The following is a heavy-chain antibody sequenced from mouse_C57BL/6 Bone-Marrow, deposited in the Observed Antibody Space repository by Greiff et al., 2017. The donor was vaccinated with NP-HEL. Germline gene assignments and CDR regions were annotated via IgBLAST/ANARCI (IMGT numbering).Heavy chain of an antibody. V-gene: IGHV5-17*01. Sequence: EVKLMESGGGLVKPGGSLKLSCAASGFTFSDYGMHWVRQAPEKGLEWVAYISSGSSTFYYADTVKGRFTISRDNAKNTQFLQMTRRRAEDTAMYYGARPYSRANAMDYWGQGTSVTVSS. CDR3: ARPYSRANAMDY. CDR1: GFTFSDYG. CDR2: ISSGSSTF. J-gene: IGHJ4*01. D-gene: IGHD2-12*01.